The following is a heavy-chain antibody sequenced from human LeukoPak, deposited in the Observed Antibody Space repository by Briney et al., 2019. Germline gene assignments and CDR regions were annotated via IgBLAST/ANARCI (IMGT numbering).Heavy chain of an antibody. CDR1: GFTFSSYA. V-gene: IGHV3-23*01. J-gene: IGHJ4*02. Sequence: GGSLRLSCAASGFTFSSYAMGWVRQAPGKGLEGLSAITGTGGVTYYADSVKGRFTISRDSSETTLYLQMNSLRAEDTAVYYCAKEVSGSGSYYGGNDYWGQGTLVIVSS. D-gene: IGHD3-10*01. CDR3: AKEVSGSGSYYGGNDY. CDR2: ITGTGGVT.